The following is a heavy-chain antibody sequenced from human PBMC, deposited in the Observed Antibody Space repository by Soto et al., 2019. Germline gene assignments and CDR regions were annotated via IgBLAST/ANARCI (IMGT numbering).Heavy chain of an antibody. Sequence: ASVKVSCKASGYTFTGYYMHCVRQAPGQVLEWMGWINPNSGGTNYAQKFQGRVTMTRDTSISTAYMELSRLRSDDTAVYYCARDFRGVPIWSSSWYSEFDPWGQGTLVTVSS. CDR3: ARDFRGVPIWSSSWYSEFDP. CDR1: GYTFTGYY. J-gene: IGHJ5*02. D-gene: IGHD6-13*01. CDR2: INPNSGGT. V-gene: IGHV1-2*02.